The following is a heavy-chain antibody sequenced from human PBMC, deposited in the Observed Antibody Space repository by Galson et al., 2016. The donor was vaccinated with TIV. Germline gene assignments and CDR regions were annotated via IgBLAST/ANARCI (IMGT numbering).Heavy chain of an antibody. CDR1: GFTFSSYD. J-gene: IGHJ2*01. Sequence: SLRLSCAASGFTFSSYDMHWVRQVTGKGLEWVSGIGTIGDTFYPGSVKGRFTVSRENAKNSLYLQMNNVRAGDTAVYYCARGTFCGCDCSRRWYLDLWGRGILVTVSS. V-gene: IGHV3-13*01. CDR3: ARGTFCGCDCSRRWYLDL. D-gene: IGHD2-21*02. CDR2: IGTIGDT.